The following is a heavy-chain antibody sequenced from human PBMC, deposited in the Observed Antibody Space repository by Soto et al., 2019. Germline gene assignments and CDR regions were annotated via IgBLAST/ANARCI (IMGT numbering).Heavy chain of an antibody. J-gene: IGHJ6*02. CDR2: IWYDGSNK. Sequence: GGSLRLSCAASGFTFSSYGMHWVRQAPGKGLEWVAVIWYDGSNKYYADSVKGRFTISRDNSKNTLYLQMNSLRAEDTAVYYCARDDRAARHRVYYYYGMDVWGQGTTVTVSS. CDR3: ARDDRAARHRVYYYYGMDV. D-gene: IGHD6-6*01. CDR1: GFTFSSYG. V-gene: IGHV3-33*01.